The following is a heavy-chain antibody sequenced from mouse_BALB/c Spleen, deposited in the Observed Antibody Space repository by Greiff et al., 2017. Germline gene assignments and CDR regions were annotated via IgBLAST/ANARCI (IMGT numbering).Heavy chain of an antibody. CDR1: GYTFTSYT. CDR2: IDPSSGYT. D-gene: IGHD2-4*01. V-gene: IGHV1-4*01. J-gene: IGHJ3*01. Sequence: QVQLQQSGAELARPGASVKMSCKASGYTFTSYTMHWVKQRPGQGLEWIGYIDPSSGYTNYNQKFKDKATLTADKSSSTAYMQLSSLTSEDSAVYYCARSMITQRAWCAYWGQGTRVTVSA. CDR3: ARSMITQRAWCAY.